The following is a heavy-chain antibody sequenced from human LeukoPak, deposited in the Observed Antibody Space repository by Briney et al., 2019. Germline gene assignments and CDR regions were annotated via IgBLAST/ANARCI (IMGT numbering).Heavy chain of an antibody. D-gene: IGHD5-24*01. CDR2: ISGSGGST. J-gene: IGHJ4*02. CDR3: AKDSRDGLTHFDY. Sequence: GGSLRLSCAASGFTFSSYAMSWVRQAPGKGLEGVSAISGSGGSTYYADSVKGRFTISRDNSKNTLYLQMNSLRAEDTAVYYCAKDSRDGLTHFDYWGQGTLVTVSS. V-gene: IGHV3-23*01. CDR1: GFTFSSYA.